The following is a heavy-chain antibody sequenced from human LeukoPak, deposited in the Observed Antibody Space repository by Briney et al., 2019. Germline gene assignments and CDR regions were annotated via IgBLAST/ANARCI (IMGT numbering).Heavy chain of an antibody. Sequence: ASVKVSCKASGYTFTSYGISWVRQAPGQGLEWMGWISAYNGNTNYAQKLQGRVTMTTDTSTSTAYMELRSLRSDDTAVYYCARVATPSLVYYYYYYMDVWGKGTTVTVSS. CDR3: ARVATPSLVYYYYYYMDV. CDR1: GYTFTSYG. D-gene: IGHD2-15*01. J-gene: IGHJ6*03. V-gene: IGHV1-18*01. CDR2: ISAYNGNT.